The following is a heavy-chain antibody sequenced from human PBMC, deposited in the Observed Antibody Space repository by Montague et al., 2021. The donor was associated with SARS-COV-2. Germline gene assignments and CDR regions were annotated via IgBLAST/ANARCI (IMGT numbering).Heavy chain of an antibody. Sequence: SETLSLTCAVYGGSLSGYYWSWIRQPPEKGLEWIGEINHSANTKYNPSLKSPVTTSIDTSKNQFSLKMTSVTAADTATYYCASGIYPSGSYYNRYYYGLNTWGPGTTVIVSS. V-gene: IGHV4-34*01. J-gene: IGHJ6*02. CDR1: GGSLSGYY. D-gene: IGHD3-10*01. CDR2: INHSANT. CDR3: ASGIYPSGSYYNRYYYGLNT.